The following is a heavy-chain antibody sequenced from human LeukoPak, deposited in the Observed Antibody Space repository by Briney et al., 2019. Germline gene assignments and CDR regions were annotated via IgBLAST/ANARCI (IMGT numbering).Heavy chain of an antibody. CDR3: ARGVAVARQRWFDP. Sequence: SETLSLTCTVSGGSISSHYWSWIRQPPGKGPEWIGYIYYSGSTNYNPSLKSRVTISVDTSKNQFSLKLSSVTAADTAVYYCARGVAVARQRWFDPWGQGTLVTVSS. J-gene: IGHJ5*02. D-gene: IGHD6-19*01. CDR2: IYYSGST. CDR1: GGSISSHY. V-gene: IGHV4-59*11.